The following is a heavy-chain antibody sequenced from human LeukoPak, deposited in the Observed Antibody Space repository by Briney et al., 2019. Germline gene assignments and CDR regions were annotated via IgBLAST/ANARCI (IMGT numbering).Heavy chain of an antibody. D-gene: IGHD6-13*01. V-gene: IGHV3-33*01. J-gene: IGHJ4*02. Sequence: GGSLRLSCAASGFTFSSYGMHWVRQAPGKGLEWVAVIWYDGSNKYYADSVKGRFTISRDNAKNSLYLQMNSLTAEDTAVYYWGRGDGYTTTWYLDYWGQGTLVTVS. CDR2: IWYDGSNK. CDR3: GRGDGYTTTWYLDY. CDR1: GFTFSSYG.